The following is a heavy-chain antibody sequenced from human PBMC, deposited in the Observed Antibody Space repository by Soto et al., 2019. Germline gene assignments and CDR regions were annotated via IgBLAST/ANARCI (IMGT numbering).Heavy chain of an antibody. CDR1: GYTFTGYY. CDR3: ARSHSSGWYYSDY. V-gene: IGHV1-2*04. CDR2: INPNSGGT. J-gene: IGHJ4*02. Sequence: ASVKVSCKASGYTFTGYYMHWVRQAPGQGLEWMGWINPNSGGTNYAQKFQGWVTMTRDTSISTAYMELSRLRSDDTAVYYCARSHSSGWYYSDYWGQGTLVTVSS. D-gene: IGHD6-19*01.